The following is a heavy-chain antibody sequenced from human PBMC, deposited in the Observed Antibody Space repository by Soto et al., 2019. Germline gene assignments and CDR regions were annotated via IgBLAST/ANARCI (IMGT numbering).Heavy chain of an antibody. J-gene: IGHJ4*02. CDR3: AKDAAKDGDHVFFDY. CDR2: ISGSGGST. CDR1: GFTFSSYA. V-gene: IGHV3-23*01. Sequence: GESLKISCAASGFTFSSYAMSWVRQAPGKGLEWVSAISGSGGSTYYADSVKGRFTISRDNSKNTLYLQMNSLRAEDTAVYYCAKDAAKDGDHVFFDYWGQGTLVTVSS. D-gene: IGHD4-17*01.